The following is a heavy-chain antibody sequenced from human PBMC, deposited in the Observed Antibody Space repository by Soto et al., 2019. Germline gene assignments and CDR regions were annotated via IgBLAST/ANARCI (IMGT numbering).Heavy chain of an antibody. CDR1: GGTFSSYA. D-gene: IGHD6-19*01. J-gene: IGHJ5*02. CDR3: ARGIAVWLYWFDP. Sequence: SVKVSCKASGGTFSSYAISWVRQAPGQGLEWMGGIIPIFGTANYAQKFQGRVTITADESTSTAYMELSSPRSEDTAVYYCARGIAVWLYWFDPWGQGTLVTVSS. CDR2: IIPIFGTA. V-gene: IGHV1-69*13.